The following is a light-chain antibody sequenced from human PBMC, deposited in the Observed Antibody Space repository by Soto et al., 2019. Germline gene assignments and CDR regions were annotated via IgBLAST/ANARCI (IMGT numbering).Light chain of an antibody. CDR3: QQSYTTPT. CDR1: QSISSY. CDR2: AAS. J-gene: IGKJ2*01. Sequence: DLQMTQSPSSLSASVGDRVTITCRASQSISSYLNWYQQKPGKAPKLLIYAASSLQSGVPSRFSGSGSGTDFTLTISSLQPEDFATYYCQQSYTTPTFGPGTKLEIK. V-gene: IGKV1-39*01.